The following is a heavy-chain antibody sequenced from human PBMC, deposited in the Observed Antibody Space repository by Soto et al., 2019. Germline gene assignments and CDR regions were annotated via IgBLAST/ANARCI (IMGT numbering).Heavy chain of an antibody. J-gene: IGHJ6*02. CDR3: ARDLWGYCGTDCYPLDV. CDR2: MYNTGST. D-gene: IGHD2-21*02. Sequence: SETLSLSCTVSGGSISGYYWSWIRQPPGKGLEWIGYMYNTGSTVYNPSFKSRVTISVDTSKNQFSLKLNSVTAADTAVYYCARDLWGYCGTDCYPLDVWGQGTTVTVSS. CDR1: GGSISGYY. V-gene: IGHV4-59*01.